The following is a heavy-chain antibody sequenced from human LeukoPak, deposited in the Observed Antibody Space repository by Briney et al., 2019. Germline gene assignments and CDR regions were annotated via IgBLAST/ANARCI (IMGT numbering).Heavy chain of an antibody. CDR3: ARGAGEEWLFPPLH. Sequence: SETLSLTCTVSGGSISSGGYYWSWIRQHPGKGLEWIGYIYYCGSTYYNPSLKSRVTISVDTSKNQFSLKLSSVTAADTAVYYCARGAGEEWLFPPLHWGQGTLVTVSS. V-gene: IGHV4-31*03. J-gene: IGHJ4*02. D-gene: IGHD3-3*01. CDR1: GGSISSGGYY. CDR2: IYYCGST.